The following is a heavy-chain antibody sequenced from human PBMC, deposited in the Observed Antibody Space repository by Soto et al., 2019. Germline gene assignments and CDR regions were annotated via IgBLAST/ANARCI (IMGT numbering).Heavy chain of an antibody. Sequence: QVQLVQSGAEVKKPVASVKVSCTASGYTFASYGINWVRQAPGQGLEWMGWISGYNGNTKYAQKFRCRVTMTTDTSTSTAYLELSALKSDDTAVYYCTRGPAAGTEDWFDPWGQGTRVTVSS. J-gene: IGHJ5*02. V-gene: IGHV1-18*01. CDR2: ISGYNGNT. D-gene: IGHD6-13*01. CDR3: TRGPAAGTEDWFDP. CDR1: GYTFASYG.